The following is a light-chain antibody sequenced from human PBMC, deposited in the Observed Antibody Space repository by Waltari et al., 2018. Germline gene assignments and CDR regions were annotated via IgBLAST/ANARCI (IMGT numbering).Light chain of an antibody. CDR2: GAS. Sequence: EIVMTQSPATLSVSPGERATLSCRASQSVSSNLAWYQQKPGQAPRLRIYGASTRATGIPARFSGSGSGTEFTLTIGSLQSEDFAVYYCQQYNNWPPWTFGQGTKVEIK. CDR3: QQYNNWPPWT. CDR1: QSVSSN. V-gene: IGKV3-15*01. J-gene: IGKJ1*01.